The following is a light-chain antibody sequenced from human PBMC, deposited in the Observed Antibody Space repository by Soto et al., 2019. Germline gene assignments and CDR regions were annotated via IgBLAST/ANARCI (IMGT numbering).Light chain of an antibody. Sequence: QSALTQPASVSGSPGQSITISCTGTSSDVGSYNNLVSWYQQHPGKAPKAMIYEVNKRPSGVSNRFSGSKSGNTASLTISGLQAEDEADYYCCSYTRGNTFFGSGTKGTVL. J-gene: IGLJ1*01. CDR2: EVN. CDR3: CSYTRGNTF. CDR1: SSDVGSYNNL. V-gene: IGLV2-23*02.